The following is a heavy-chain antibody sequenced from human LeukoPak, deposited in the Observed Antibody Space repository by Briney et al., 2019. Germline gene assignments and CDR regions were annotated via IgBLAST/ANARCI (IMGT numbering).Heavy chain of an antibody. CDR1: GGTFSSYT. Sequence: ASVKVSCKASGGTFSSYTISWVGQAPGQGLEWMGRIIPILGIANYAQKFQGRVTITADKSTSTAYMELSSLRSEDTAVYYCAREMVGLMWGAGLNWGQGTLVTVSS. V-gene: IGHV1-69*04. CDR2: IIPILGIA. J-gene: IGHJ4*02. CDR3: AREMVGLMWGAGLN. D-gene: IGHD1-26*01.